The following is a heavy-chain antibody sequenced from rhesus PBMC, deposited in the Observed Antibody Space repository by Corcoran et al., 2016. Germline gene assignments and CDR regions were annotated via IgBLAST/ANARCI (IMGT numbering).Heavy chain of an antibody. J-gene: IGHJ4*01. V-gene: IGHV4-127*01. CDR2: IYGGSGST. CDR1: GYSISRGSG. D-gene: IGHD6-31*01. CDR3: ARVPSIAAAGTGFDY. Sequence: QVQLQESGPGLVKPSETLSLTCAVSGYSISRGSGWGLIRPPPGTGLEWIGQIYGGSGSTYNNPSLKSRVTVSKDTSKNQFSLKLSSVTAADTAVYYCARVPSIAAAGTGFDYWGQGVLVTVSS.